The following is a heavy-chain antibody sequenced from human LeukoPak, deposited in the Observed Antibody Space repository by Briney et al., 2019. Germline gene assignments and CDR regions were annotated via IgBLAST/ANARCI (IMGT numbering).Heavy chain of an antibody. D-gene: IGHD3-22*01. Sequence: GGSLRLSCTASGFTFGDYAMSWFRQAPGKGLEWVGFIRSKAYGGTTGYAASVKGGFTISRDDSKSIAYLQMNSLKTEDSAVYYCTRDRLADYYDSRENRYFQHWGQGTLVTVSS. CDR2: IRSKAYGGTT. J-gene: IGHJ1*01. CDR1: GFTFGDYA. V-gene: IGHV3-49*03. CDR3: TRDRLADYYDSRENRYFQH.